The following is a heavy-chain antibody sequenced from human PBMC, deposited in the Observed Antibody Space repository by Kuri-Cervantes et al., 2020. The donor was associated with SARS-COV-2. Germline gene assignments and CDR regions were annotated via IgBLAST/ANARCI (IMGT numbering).Heavy chain of an antibody. V-gene: IGHV4-34*01. J-gene: IGHJ4*02. CDR3: ARRFRWFGELFFDY. Sequence: SETLSLTCAVYGGSFSGYYWSWIRQPPGKGLEWIGEINHSGSTIYNPSLKSRVTISVDTSKNQFSLKLSSVTAADTAVYYCARRFRWFGELFFDYWGQGTLVTVSS. CDR1: GGSFSGYY. CDR2: INHSGST. D-gene: IGHD3-10*01.